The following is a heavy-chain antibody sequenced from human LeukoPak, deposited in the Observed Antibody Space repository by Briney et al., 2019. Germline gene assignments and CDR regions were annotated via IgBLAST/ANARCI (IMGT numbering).Heavy chain of an antibody. CDR1: GFIFSSYS. V-gene: IGHV3-21*04. CDR2: ISSSTIYL. J-gene: IGHJ4*02. Sequence: GGSLRLSCAASGFIFSSYSMNWVRQAPGKGLEWVSSISSSTIYLYYADSVKGRFTISRDDAKNSLYLQMNSLRAEDTAVYYCARRAGAYSHPYDYWGQGTLVTVSS. CDR3: ARRAGAYSHPYDY. D-gene: IGHD4/OR15-4a*01.